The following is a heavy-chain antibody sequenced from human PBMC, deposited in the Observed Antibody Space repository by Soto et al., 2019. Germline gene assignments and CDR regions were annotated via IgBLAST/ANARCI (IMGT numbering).Heavy chain of an antibody. D-gene: IGHD3-3*01. J-gene: IGHJ4*02. Sequence: SETLSLTCAVYGGSFSGYYWSWIRQPPGKGLEWIGEINHSGSTNYNPSLKSRVTISVDTSKNQFSLKLSSVTAADTAVYYCAATIFGVVTESDYFDYWGQGTLVTVSS. V-gene: IGHV4-34*01. CDR1: GGSFSGYY. CDR3: AATIFGVVTESDYFDY. CDR2: INHSGST.